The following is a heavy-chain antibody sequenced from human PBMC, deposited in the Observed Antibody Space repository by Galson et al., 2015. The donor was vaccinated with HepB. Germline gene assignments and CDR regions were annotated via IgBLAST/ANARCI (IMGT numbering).Heavy chain of an antibody. Sequence: QSGAEVKKPGESLRISCKGSGYSFGTYWINWVRQMPGKGLEWMGSIDPSDSYTNYSPSFQGHVTISADKSINTAYVQWSSLKSSDTAMYFCARLAQDIVVVPTAMGDALDIWGQGTKVTVFS. CDR1: GYSFGTYW. J-gene: IGHJ3*02. V-gene: IGHV5-10-1*01. CDR2: IDPSDSYT. D-gene: IGHD2-2*01. CDR3: ARLAQDIVVVPTAMGDALDI.